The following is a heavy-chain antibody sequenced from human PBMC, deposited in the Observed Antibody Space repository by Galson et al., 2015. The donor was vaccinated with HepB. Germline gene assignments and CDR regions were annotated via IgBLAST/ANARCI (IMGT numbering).Heavy chain of an antibody. V-gene: IGHV3-21*01. D-gene: IGHD1-26*01. CDR1: GFTFSSYS. CDR3: AREQWELLHVDY. J-gene: IGHJ4*02. Sequence: SLRLSCAASGFTFSSYSMNWVRQAPGKGLEWVSSISSSSSYIYYADSVKGRFTISRDNAKNSLYLQMNSLRAEDTAVYYCAREQWELLHVDYWGQGTLVTVSS. CDR2: ISSSSSYI.